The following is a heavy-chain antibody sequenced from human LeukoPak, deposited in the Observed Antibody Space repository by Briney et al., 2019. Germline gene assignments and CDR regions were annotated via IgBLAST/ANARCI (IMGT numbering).Heavy chain of an antibody. CDR2: TYYRSTWYN. Sequence: SQTFSLTCAISGDCVSSNSVTWNWIRQSPSRGLEWLGRTYYRSTWYNDYAVSVRGRITVNPDTSKNQFSLHLNSVTPEDTAVYYCARRLTQYDCFDPWGQGILVTVSS. CDR1: GDCVSSNSVT. J-gene: IGHJ5*02. CDR3: ARRLTQYDCFDP. V-gene: IGHV6-1*01. D-gene: IGHD2-2*01.